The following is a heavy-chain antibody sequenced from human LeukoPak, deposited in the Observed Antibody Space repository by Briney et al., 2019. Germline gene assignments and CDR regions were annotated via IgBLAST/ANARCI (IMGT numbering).Heavy chain of an antibody. CDR3: TGNYYGSGSYADFDY. V-gene: IGHV3-73*01. CDR1: GFTFSGSA. Sequence: GGSLRLSCAASGFTFSGSAMHWVRQASGKGLEWVGRIRSTANGYATAYAASVKGRFTISRDDSKNTAYLQMDSLKTEDTAVYYCTGNYYGSGSYADFDYWGQGTLVTVSS. CDR2: IRSTANGYAT. J-gene: IGHJ4*02. D-gene: IGHD3-10*01.